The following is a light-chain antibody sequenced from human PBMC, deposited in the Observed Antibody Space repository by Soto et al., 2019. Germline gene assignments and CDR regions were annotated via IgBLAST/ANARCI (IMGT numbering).Light chain of an antibody. CDR2: GTS. V-gene: IGKV3-11*01. CDR3: QHRGKWPRT. Sequence: DIVLTQSPATLSLSPGERATLSCRASQSVGSYLAWYQQKPGQAPRLLIHGTSNRATGIPGRFSGSGSETDFTLTISSLEPEDCGVYYCQHRGKWPRTFGQGTKLEIK. CDR1: QSVGSY. J-gene: IGKJ2*01.